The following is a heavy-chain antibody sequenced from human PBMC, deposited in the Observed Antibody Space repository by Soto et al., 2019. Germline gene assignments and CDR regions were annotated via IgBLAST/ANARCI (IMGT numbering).Heavy chain of an antibody. D-gene: IGHD2-2*02. CDR2: IIPIFGTA. CDR3: AREGIVVVPAAIHYGMDV. Sequence: QVQLVQSGAEVKKPGSSVKVSCKASGGTFSSYAISWVRQAPGQGLEWMGGIIPIFGTANYAQKFQGRVKITADESTSTAYMELSSLRSEDTAVYYCAREGIVVVPAAIHYGMDVWGQGTTVTVSS. J-gene: IGHJ6*02. CDR1: GGTFSSYA. V-gene: IGHV1-69*01.